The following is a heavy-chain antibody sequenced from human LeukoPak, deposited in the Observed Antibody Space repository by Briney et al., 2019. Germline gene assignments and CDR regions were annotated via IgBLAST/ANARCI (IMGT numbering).Heavy chain of an antibody. D-gene: IGHD4-17*01. CDR3: ARDYADYVGYFFFDY. V-gene: IGHV3-23*01. J-gene: IGHJ4*02. Sequence: GGPLRLSCAASGFTFNNYAMNWVRQAPGKGLEWVSSISGGGETTYYADSAKGRFTISRDNSQNTLYLQMNSLRAEDTAVYYCARDYADYVGYFFFDYWGQGTLVTVSS. CDR1: GFTFNNYA. CDR2: ISGGGETT.